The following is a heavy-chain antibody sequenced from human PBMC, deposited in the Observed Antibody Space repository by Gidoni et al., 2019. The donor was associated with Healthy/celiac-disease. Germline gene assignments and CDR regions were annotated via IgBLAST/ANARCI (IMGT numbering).Heavy chain of an antibody. Sequence: QLQLQESGPGLVKPSETLSLTCTVSGGSISSSSYYWGWIRQPPGKGLEWIGSIYYSGSTYYNPSLKSRVTISVDTSKNQFSLKLSSVTAADTAVYYCARSGLRWTFDIWGQGTMVTVSS. CDR2: IYYSGST. J-gene: IGHJ3*02. D-gene: IGHD4-17*01. CDR3: ARSGLRWTFDI. V-gene: IGHV4-39*01. CDR1: GGSISSSSYY.